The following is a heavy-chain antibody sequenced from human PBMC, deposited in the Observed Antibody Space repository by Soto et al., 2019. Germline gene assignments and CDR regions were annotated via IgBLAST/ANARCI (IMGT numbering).Heavy chain of an antibody. CDR1: GFIFDSDW. Sequence: PGGSLRLSCAASGFIFDSDWLHWVRQPPGKGLEWVSRINTDGTDTSYADSVTGRFTISRDNARNTLYLQMNNLRAEDTAMYYCAREIYDDYDSSGFDHWGQGTLVTVS. CDR2: INTDGTDT. D-gene: IGHD3-22*01. J-gene: IGHJ4*02. CDR3: AREIYDDYDSSGFDH. V-gene: IGHV3-74*01.